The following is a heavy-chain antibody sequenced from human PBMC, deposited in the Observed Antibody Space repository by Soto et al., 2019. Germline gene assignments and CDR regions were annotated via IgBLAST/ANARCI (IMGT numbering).Heavy chain of an antibody. J-gene: IGHJ3*01. D-gene: IGHD3-3*01. CDR3: ATDLNWSGT. V-gene: IGHV3-7*01. CDR1: GFTFSSYW. CDR2: IKPDGSDK. Sequence: GGSLRLSCAASGFTFSSYWMTWVRQAPGKGLEFLATIKPDGSDKYYVDSVRGRFTISRDNAKNSLSLQMNSLRAEDTALYYCATDLNWSGTWGQGTMVNVS.